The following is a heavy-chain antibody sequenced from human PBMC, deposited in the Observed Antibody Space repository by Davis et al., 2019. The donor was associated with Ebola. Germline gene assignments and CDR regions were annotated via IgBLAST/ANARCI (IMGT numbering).Heavy chain of an antibody. D-gene: IGHD1-26*01. CDR2: ISYDGSNK. J-gene: IGHJ6*03. V-gene: IGHV3-30-3*01. Sequence: GESLKISCAASGFTFSSYAMHWVRQAPGKGLEWVAVISYDGSNKYYADSVKGRFTISRDNSKNTLYLQMNSLRAEDTAVYYCARASIKGGSYFYYYMDVWGKGTTVTVSS. CDR3: ARASIKGGSYFYYYMDV. CDR1: GFTFSSYA.